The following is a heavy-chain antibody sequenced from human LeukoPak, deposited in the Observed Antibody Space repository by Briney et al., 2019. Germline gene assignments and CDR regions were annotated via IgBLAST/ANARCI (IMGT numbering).Heavy chain of an antibody. D-gene: IGHD3-22*01. CDR2: INIYNSNT. Sequence: ASVKVSCKASGYTFTSYGISWVRQAPGQGLEWMGWINIYNSNTNYAQKLQGRVTMTTDTSTSTAYMELRSLRSDDTAVYYCARGFAHYDSSNYDYWGQGTLVTVSS. CDR1: GYTFTSYG. V-gene: IGHV1-18*01. CDR3: ARGFAHYDSSNYDY. J-gene: IGHJ4*02.